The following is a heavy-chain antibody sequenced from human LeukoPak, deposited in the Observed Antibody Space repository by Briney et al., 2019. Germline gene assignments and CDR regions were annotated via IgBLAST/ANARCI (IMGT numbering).Heavy chain of an antibody. Sequence: SETLSLTCAVYGGSFSDSYWSWIRQPPGKGLEWIGEINHGGSTKFNPSLKSRVTISLDTSRNQFSLKVNSVAAADTAVYYCAKHLRRRFFSRTLGFDPWGQGTLVTVSS. J-gene: IGHJ5*02. D-gene: IGHD3-3*01. CDR1: GGSFSDSY. CDR2: INHGGST. V-gene: IGHV4-34*01. CDR3: AKHLRRRFFSRTLGFDP.